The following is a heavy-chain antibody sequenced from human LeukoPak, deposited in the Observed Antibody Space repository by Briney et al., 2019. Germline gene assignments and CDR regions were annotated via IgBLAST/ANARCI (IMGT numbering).Heavy chain of an antibody. J-gene: IGHJ4*02. D-gene: IGHD4-11*01. CDR2: INHSGST. CDR3: ARGRRRATTRYYFDY. Sequence: SETLSLTCAVYCASFSGYYWSWIRQPPGKGLEWIGEINHSGSTNYNPSLKSRVTISVDTSKNQFSLKLSSVTAADTAVYYCARGRRRATTRYYFDYWGQGTLVTVSS. V-gene: IGHV4-34*01. CDR1: CASFSGYY.